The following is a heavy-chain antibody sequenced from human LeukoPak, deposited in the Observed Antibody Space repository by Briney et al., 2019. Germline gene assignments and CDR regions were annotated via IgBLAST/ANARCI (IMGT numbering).Heavy chain of an antibody. V-gene: IGHV4-59*08. CDR1: GGSISSYY. CDR2: IYYSGST. D-gene: IGHD5-18*01. J-gene: IGHJ2*01. CDR3: ARLRGYSSWYFDL. Sequence: SETLSLTCTISGGSISSYYWSWIRQPPGKGLEWIGYIYYSGSTNYSPSLKSRVTISVDTSKNQLSLKLSSVTAADTAVYYCARLRGYSSWYFDLWGRGTLVTVSS.